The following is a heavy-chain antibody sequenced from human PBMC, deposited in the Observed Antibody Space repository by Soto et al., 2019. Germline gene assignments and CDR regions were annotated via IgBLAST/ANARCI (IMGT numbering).Heavy chain of an antibody. Sequence: SETLSLTCTVSGDSASSSSYYWGWIRQPPGKGLEWIGSLYYSGSTYYNPSLKSRVTISVDTSKNQFSLKLNSVTAADTAVYYCASGLGWFDPWGQGTLVTVSS. J-gene: IGHJ5*02. CDR1: GDSASSSSYY. CDR2: LYYSGST. V-gene: IGHV4-39*01. CDR3: ASGLGWFDP.